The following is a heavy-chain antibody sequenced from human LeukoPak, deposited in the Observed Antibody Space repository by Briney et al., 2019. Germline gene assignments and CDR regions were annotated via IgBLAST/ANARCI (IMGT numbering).Heavy chain of an antibody. Sequence: SETLSLTCTVSGGSITHSTYYWVWIRQSPGEELEWIGSLYYSGRTSYSPSLESRVTISVDTSKNQFSLKLSSVTAADTAVYYCARGRAGRGYSYVIYYYYYMNVWGKGTTVTVSS. CDR3: ARGRAGRGYSYVIYYYYYMNV. J-gene: IGHJ6*03. V-gene: IGHV4-39*07. D-gene: IGHD5-18*01. CDR1: GGSITHSTYY. CDR2: LYYSGRT.